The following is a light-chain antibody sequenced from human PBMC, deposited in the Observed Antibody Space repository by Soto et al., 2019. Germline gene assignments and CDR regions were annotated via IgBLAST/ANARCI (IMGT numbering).Light chain of an antibody. CDR3: QQYYSTPRT. J-gene: IGKJ1*01. V-gene: IGKV4-1*01. CDR1: QSVLYSSNNKNY. Sequence: DIVMTQSPHSLAVSLGERATINCKSSQSVLYSSNNKNYLAWYQQKPGQPPKLLIYWASTRESGVTDRFSGSGSGTDFTLTISSLQAEDVAVYYCQQYYSTPRTFGQGTKVEIK. CDR2: WAS.